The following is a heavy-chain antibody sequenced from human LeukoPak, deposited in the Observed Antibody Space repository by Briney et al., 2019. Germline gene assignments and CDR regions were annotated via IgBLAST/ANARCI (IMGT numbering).Heavy chain of an antibody. CDR2: INPSGGST. CDR3: ARWGASGLALIYYYGMGV. V-gene: IGHV1-46*01. Sequence: ASVKVSCKASGYTFSRYYMHWVRQAPGQGLEWMGIINPSGGSTSYAQKFQGRVTMTRDTSTRIVYMELSSLRSEDTAVYYCARWGASGLALIYYYGMGVWGQGTTVTVPS. D-gene: IGHD3/OR15-3a*01. J-gene: IGHJ6*02. CDR1: GYTFSRYY.